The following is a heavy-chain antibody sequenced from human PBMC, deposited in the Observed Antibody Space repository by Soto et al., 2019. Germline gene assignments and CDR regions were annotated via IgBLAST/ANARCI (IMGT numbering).Heavy chain of an antibody. CDR2: IWYDGGDK. J-gene: IGHJ4*02. V-gene: IGHV3-33*01. D-gene: IGHD5-12*01. Sequence: LRLSCAASGFTFSSFGMHWVRQAPGKGLEWVALIWYDGGDKYYADSVKGRFAISRDNSKNTLYLQMNSLRAEDMAVYYCARKGKSGYDWAPDYWGQGTLVTVSS. CDR3: ARKGKSGYDWAPDY. CDR1: GFTFSSFG.